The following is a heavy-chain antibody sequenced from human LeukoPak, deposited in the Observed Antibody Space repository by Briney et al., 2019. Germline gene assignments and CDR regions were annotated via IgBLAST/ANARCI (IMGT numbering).Heavy chain of an antibody. CDR1: GFTFSSYA. CDR3: ARGSIAVAGTAFDY. D-gene: IGHD6-19*01. J-gene: IGHJ4*02. CDR2: ISYDGSNK. Sequence: PGGSLRLSCAASGFTFSSYAVHWVRQAPGKGLEWVAVISYDGSNKYYADSVKGRFTISRDNSKNTLYLQMNSLRAEDTAVYYCARGSIAVAGTAFDYWGQGTLVTVSS. V-gene: IGHV3-30-3*01.